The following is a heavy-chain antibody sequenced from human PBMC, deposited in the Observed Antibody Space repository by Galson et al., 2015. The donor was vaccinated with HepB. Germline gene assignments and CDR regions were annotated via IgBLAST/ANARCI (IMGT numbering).Heavy chain of an antibody. J-gene: IGHJ4*02. CDR2: ISGSGGST. Sequence: SLRLSCAASGFTFSSYAMSWVRQAPGKGLEWVSAISGSGGSTYYADSVKGRFTISRDNSKNTLYLQMNSLRAEDTAVYYCAKDYCGGDCYDYFDYWGQGTLVTVSS. CDR3: AKDYCGGDCYDYFDY. CDR1: GFTFSSYA. V-gene: IGHV3-23*01. D-gene: IGHD2-21*02.